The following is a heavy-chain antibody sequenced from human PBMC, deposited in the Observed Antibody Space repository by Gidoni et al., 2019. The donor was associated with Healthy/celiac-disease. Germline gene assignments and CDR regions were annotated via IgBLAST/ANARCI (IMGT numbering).Heavy chain of an antibody. V-gene: IGHV3-23*01. Sequence: EVQLLESGGGLVQPGGSLRLSCAASGFTFSSYAMSWVRQAPGKGLEWVSAISGSGGSTYYADSVKGRFTISRDNSKNTLYLQMNSLRAEDTAVYYCAKAGPNWGSLADAFDIWGQGTMVTVSS. D-gene: IGHD7-27*01. CDR3: AKAGPNWGSLADAFDI. CDR1: GFTFSSYA. J-gene: IGHJ3*02. CDR2: ISGSGGST.